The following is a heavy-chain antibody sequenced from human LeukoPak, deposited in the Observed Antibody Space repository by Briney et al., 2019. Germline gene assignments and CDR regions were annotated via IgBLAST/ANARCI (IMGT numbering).Heavy chain of an antibody. CDR3: APHIVAVFDY. D-gene: IGHD6-13*01. CDR1: GFTFATYA. J-gene: IGHJ4*02. Sequence: GGSLRLSCAASGFTFATYAMSWVRPAPGKGLELVSAISGRGTDTFYADSVKGRVTISRDNSKNTLYLQMNSLRDEDTAVYYCAPHIVAVFDYWGQGTLVTVSS. CDR2: ISGRGTDT. V-gene: IGHV3-23*01.